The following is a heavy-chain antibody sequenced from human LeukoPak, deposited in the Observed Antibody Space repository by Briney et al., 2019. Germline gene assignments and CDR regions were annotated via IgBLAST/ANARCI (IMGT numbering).Heavy chain of an antibody. Sequence: GGSLRLSCAASGFTFSGYAMSWVRQAPGKGLEWVSAISGSGGSTYYADSVKGRFTISRDNSKNTLYLQMNSLRAEDTAVYYCAKDLRGRVAPGAFDIWGQGTMVTVSS. CDR2: ISGSGGST. V-gene: IGHV3-23*01. D-gene: IGHD3-10*01. CDR1: GFTFSGYA. J-gene: IGHJ3*02. CDR3: AKDLRGRVAPGAFDI.